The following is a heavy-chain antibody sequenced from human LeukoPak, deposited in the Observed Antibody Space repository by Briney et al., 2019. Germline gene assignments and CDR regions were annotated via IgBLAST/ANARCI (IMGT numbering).Heavy chain of an antibody. V-gene: IGHV4-61*01. CDR2: FYYTGST. D-gene: IGHD5/OR15-5a*01. CDR1: GGSVSGGSYY. Sequence: SETLSLTCTVSGGSVSGGSYYWSWIRQPPGKGLEWIGYFYYTGSTNYNPSLKSRVTISVDTSKNQFSLRLSSVTAADTAVYYCASGQFLVSNDYWGQGILVTVSS. J-gene: IGHJ4*02. CDR3: ASGQFLVSNDY.